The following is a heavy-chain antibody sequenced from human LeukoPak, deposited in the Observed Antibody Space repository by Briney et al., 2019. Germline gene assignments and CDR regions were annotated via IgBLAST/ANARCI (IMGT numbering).Heavy chain of an antibody. CDR3: ARGGDSSYYGDY. J-gene: IGHJ4*02. D-gene: IGHD3-22*01. CDR1: GFTFSSYE. CDR2: ISGSGSTI. V-gene: IGHV3-48*03. Sequence: PGGSLRLSCAASGFTFSSYEMNWVRQAPGKGLEWVSYISGSGSTIYYADSVQGRFTISRDNAKNSLYLQMNSLRAEDTAVYYCARGGDSSYYGDYWGQGTLVTVSS.